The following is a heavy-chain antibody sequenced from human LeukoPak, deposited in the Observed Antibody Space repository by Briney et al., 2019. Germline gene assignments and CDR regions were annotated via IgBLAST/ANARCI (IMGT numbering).Heavy chain of an antibody. Sequence: PGRSLRLSCAASGFTFDDYAMHWVRQAPGKGLEWVSGISWNSGSIGYADSVKGRFTISRDNAKNSLYLQMNSPRAEDTALYYCAKEGPYYDGSGYYLDYWGQGTLVTVSS. CDR1: GFTFDDYA. CDR3: AKEGPYYDGSGYYLDY. J-gene: IGHJ4*02. D-gene: IGHD3-22*01. V-gene: IGHV3-9*01. CDR2: ISWNSGSI.